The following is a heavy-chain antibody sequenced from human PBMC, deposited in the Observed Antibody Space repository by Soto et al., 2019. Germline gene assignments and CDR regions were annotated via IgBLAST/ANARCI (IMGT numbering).Heavy chain of an antibody. CDR1: GFPFSNYY. CDR3: ARVSATGWVVNGREYFDY. J-gene: IGHJ4*02. Sequence: LRLSCAVSGFPFSNYYMSWIRQAPGKGLEWFADISSSFVSMHYADSVKDRFSISRDNANNSLFLQMNSLRADDTAVYYCARVSATGWVVNGREYFDYWGQGALVTVSS. D-gene: IGHD3-9*01. CDR2: ISSSFVSM. V-gene: IGHV3-11*01.